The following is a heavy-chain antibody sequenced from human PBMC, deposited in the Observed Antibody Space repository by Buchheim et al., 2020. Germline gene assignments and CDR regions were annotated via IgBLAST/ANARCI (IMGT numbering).Heavy chain of an antibody. CDR2: INPDSGGT. J-gene: IGHJ6*02. CDR3: GRDRVWLRFGNYYYYGMDV. D-gene: IGHD5-12*01. Sequence: QVQLVQSGAEVKKPGASVKVSCKASGYTFTGYYMHWVRQAPGQGLEWMGWINPDSGGTNYAQTFQGWVTMSRDTSISTAYLELGRLRSDDTAVYYCGRDRVWLRFGNYYYYGMDVWGQGTT. V-gene: IGHV1-2*04. CDR1: GYTFTGYY.